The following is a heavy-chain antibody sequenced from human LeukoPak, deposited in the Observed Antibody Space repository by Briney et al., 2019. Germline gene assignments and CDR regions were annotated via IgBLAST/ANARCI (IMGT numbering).Heavy chain of an antibody. V-gene: IGHV3-21*01. Sequence: GGSLRLSCAASGFTFSSYSMNWVRQAPGKGLEWVSSISGSSSYIYYADSVEGRFTISRDNAKNSLNLQMNSLRAEDTAVYYCARDPIGGLYYYYMDVWGKGTTVTVSS. D-gene: IGHD4-23*01. CDR1: GFTFSSYS. CDR2: ISGSSSYI. J-gene: IGHJ6*03. CDR3: ARDPIGGLYYYYMDV.